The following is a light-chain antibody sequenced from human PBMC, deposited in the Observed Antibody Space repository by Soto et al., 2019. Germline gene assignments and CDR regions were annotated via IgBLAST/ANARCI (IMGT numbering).Light chain of an antibody. Sequence: QSVLTQPPSASGTPGQRVNISCSGSSSNIGSNYVYWYRQFPGTAPKLLIYDNDKRPSGIPDRFSGSQSCTSATLGITGLQTGDDADYYCGTWDSSLSVGVFGGGTKLTVL. CDR1: SSNIGSNY. CDR3: GTWDSSLSVGV. V-gene: IGLV1-51*01. CDR2: DND. J-gene: IGLJ2*01.